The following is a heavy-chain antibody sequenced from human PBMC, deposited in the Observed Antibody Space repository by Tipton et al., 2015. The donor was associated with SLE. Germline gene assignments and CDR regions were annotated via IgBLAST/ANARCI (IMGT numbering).Heavy chain of an antibody. J-gene: IGHJ5*02. CDR1: GGYIKSTSYH. D-gene: IGHD3-10*01. Sequence: TLSLTCTVSGGYIKSTSYHWGWIRQPPGKGLEWIGSISHSGTTYYNPSLKSRVTISIDTSKEEFSLKLSSVTAADTAVYYCARVEGQWFGEFFPWGQGTLVTVSS. V-gene: IGHV4-39*01. CDR3: ARVEGQWFGEFFP. CDR2: ISHSGTT.